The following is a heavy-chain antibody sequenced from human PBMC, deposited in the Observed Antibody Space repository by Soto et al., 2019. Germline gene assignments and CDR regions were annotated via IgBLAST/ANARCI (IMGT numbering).Heavy chain of an antibody. D-gene: IGHD3-16*01. CDR2: IIPIFGTA. CDR3: GAGGGVNPDY. V-gene: IGHV1-69*12. Sequence: QVQLVQSGAEVKKPGSSVKVSCKASGGTFSSYAISWVRQAPGKGLEWMGGIIPIFGTANYAQKFQGRVTITADEPTTTAYRELSSLRSEHTAGYYCGAGGGVNPDYWGQGTLVTVSS. CDR1: GGTFSSYA. J-gene: IGHJ4*02.